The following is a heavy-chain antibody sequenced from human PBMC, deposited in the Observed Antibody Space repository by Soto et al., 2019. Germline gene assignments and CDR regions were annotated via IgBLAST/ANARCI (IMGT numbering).Heavy chain of an antibody. J-gene: IGHJ4*02. CDR3: ARDLGSGATRYCGGDCYSGPPYFDY. V-gene: IGHV3-21*01. Sequence: GGSLRLSCAASGFTFSSYSMNWVRQAPGKGLEWVSSISSSSSYIYYADSVKGRFTISRDNAKNSLYLQMNSLRAEDTAVYYCARDLGSGATRYCGGDCYSGPPYFDYWGQGTLVTVSS. CDR2: ISSSSSYI. D-gene: IGHD2-21*02. CDR1: GFTFSSYS.